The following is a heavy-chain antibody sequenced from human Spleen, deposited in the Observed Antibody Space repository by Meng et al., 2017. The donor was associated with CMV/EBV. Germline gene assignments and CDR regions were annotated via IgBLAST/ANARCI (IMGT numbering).Heavy chain of an antibody. CDR3: ARDFSGSSYYYGMDV. J-gene: IGHJ6*02. D-gene: IGHD6-13*01. CDR1: AFTFSSYS. V-gene: IGHV3-21*01. Sequence: ESLKISCAASAFTFSSYSMNWVRQAPGKGLEWVSSISSGSSYIYYADSVKGRFTISRDNAKNSLYLQMNSLRAEDTAVYYCARDFSGSSYYYGMDVWGQGTTVTVSS. CDR2: ISSGSSYI.